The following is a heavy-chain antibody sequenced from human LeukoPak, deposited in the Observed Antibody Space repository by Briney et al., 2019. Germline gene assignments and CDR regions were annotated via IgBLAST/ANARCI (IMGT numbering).Heavy chain of an antibody. CDR3: ARVSPNYYGSGSLDY. V-gene: IGHV1-2*02. CDR2: INPNSGGT. Sequence: EASVKVSCKASGYTFTGYYMHWVRQAPGRGLEWMGWINPNSGGTNYAQKFQGRVTMTRDTSISTAYMELSRLRSDDTAVYYCARVSPNYYGSGSLDYWGQGTLVTVSS. CDR1: GYTFTGYY. J-gene: IGHJ4*02. D-gene: IGHD3-10*01.